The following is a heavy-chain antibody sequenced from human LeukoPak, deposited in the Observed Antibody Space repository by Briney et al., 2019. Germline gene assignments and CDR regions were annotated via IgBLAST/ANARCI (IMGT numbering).Heavy chain of an antibody. CDR1: GFIFSNYE. CDR3: ARGWSSSADY. J-gene: IGHJ4*01. Sequence: GGSLRLSCAASGFIFSNYEMYWVRQGPGKGLEWVSYISNSGTTIYYADSVKGRFTNSRDNAKNSLYLQLNRAGAEGTAVYCRARGWSSSADYWGHGTLVTISS. D-gene: IGHD6-6*01. CDR2: ISNSGTTI. V-gene: IGHV3-48*03.